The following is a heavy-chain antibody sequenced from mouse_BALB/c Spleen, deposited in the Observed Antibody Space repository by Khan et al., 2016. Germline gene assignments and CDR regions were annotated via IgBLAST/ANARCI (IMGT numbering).Heavy chain of an antibody. CDR3: ARSDYCDHDAMDY. J-gene: IGHJ4*01. CDR2: ISDSGST. V-gene: IGHV3-2*02. CDR1: GFSITSDDA. Sequence: EVQLQESGPGLVKPSQSLSLTCTVSGFSITSDDAWNWIRQPPENRLQWTGNISDSGSTNYNPTLKSRISITRDTSKNQFFLQLSSVTSEDTATYYCARSDYCDHDAMDYWGQGTSVTVSS. D-gene: IGHD2-4*01.